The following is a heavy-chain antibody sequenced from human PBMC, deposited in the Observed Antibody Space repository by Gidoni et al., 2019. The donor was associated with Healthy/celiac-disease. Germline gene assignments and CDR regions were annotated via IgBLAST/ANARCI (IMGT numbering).Heavy chain of an antibody. J-gene: IGHJ4*02. CDR3: ARWDSSGWYSVDY. CDR2: INHSGST. CDR1: GVSFSGYY. D-gene: IGHD6-19*01. V-gene: IGHV4-34*01. Sequence: QVQLQQWGAGLLKPSETLSLTCALYGVSFSGYYWSWIRQPPGKGLEWIGEINHSGSTNYNPSLKSRVTISVDTSKNQFSLKLSSVTAADTAVYYCARWDSSGWYSVDYWGQGTLVTVSS.